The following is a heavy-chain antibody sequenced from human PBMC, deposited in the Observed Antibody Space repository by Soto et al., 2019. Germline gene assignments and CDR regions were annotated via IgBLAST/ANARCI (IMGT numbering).Heavy chain of an antibody. V-gene: IGHV3-21*01. D-gene: IGHD3-10*01. CDR3: ARDQVGELFGAPDAFDI. Sequence: GGSLRLSCAASGFTFSSYSMNWVRQAPGKGLEWVSSISSSSSYIYYADSVKGRFTISRDNAKNSLYLQMNSLRAEDTAVYYCARDQVGELFGAPDAFDIWGQGTMVTVSS. CDR2: ISSSSSYI. CDR1: GFTFSSYS. J-gene: IGHJ3*02.